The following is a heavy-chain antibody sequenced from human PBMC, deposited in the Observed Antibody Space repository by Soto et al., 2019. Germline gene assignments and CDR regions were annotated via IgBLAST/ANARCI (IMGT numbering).Heavy chain of an antibody. CDR2: FRGSGDDGTT. V-gene: IGHV3-23*01. Sequence: EVHLLESGGGLVQPGGSLRLSCAASGFTFSSYSMSWVRQAPGKGLEWVSGFRGSGDDGTTYYADSVKGRFTIPRDNSKNMLFLQMNSLRAEDTAIYYCAKKVNSVSGSQYFDYWGQGTLVTVSS. CDR1: GFTFSSYS. CDR3: AKKVNSVSGSQYFDY. D-gene: IGHD3-10*01. J-gene: IGHJ4*02.